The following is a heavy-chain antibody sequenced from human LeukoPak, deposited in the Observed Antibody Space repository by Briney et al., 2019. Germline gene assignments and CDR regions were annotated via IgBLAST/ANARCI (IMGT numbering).Heavy chain of an antibody. V-gene: IGHV4-38-2*02. Sequence: SETLSLTCTVSGYSISSGYYWGWIRQPPGKGLEWIGSIYHSGSTYYNPSLKSRVTISVDTSKNQFSLKLSSVTAADTAVYYCARVEGGWYKYYFDYWGQGTLVTVSS. J-gene: IGHJ4*02. CDR2: IYHSGST. CDR3: ARVEGGWYKYYFDY. CDR1: GYSISSGYY. D-gene: IGHD1-14*01.